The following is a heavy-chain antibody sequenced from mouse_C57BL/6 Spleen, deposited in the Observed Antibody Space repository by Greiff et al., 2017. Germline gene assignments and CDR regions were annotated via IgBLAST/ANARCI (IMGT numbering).Heavy chain of an antibody. CDR1: GYAFSSSW. D-gene: IGHD2-4*01. Sequence: VQLQESGPELVKPGASVKISCKASGYAFSSSWMNWVKQRPGKGLEWIGRIYPGDGDTNYNGKFKGKATLTADKSSSTSYMQLSSLTSEDSAVYFCATDYDYGWFAYWGQGTLVTVSA. CDR3: ATDYDYGWFAY. J-gene: IGHJ3*01. CDR2: IYPGDGDT. V-gene: IGHV1-82*01.